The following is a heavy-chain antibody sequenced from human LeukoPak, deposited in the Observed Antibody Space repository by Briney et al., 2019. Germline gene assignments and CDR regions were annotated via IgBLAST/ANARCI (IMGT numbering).Heavy chain of an antibody. D-gene: IGHD3-10*01. CDR3: ARQTMVRGVIMPFDY. Sequence: ASVKVSCKASGYTFTGYYMHWVRQAPGQGLEWMGRINPNSGGTNYAQKFQGRVTMTRDTSISTAYMELSRLRSDDTAVYYCARQTMVRGVIMPFDYWGQGTLVTVSS. CDR2: INPNSGGT. J-gene: IGHJ4*02. CDR1: GYTFTGYY. V-gene: IGHV1-2*06.